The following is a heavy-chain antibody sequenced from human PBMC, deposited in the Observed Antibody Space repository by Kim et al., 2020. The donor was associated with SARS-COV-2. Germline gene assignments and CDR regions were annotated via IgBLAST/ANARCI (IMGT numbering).Heavy chain of an antibody. CDR2: INPNSGGT. J-gene: IGHJ5*02. CDR1: GYTFTGYY. D-gene: IGHD1-26*01. Sequence: ASVKVSCKASGYTFTGYYMHWVRQAPGQGLEWMGWINPNSGGTNYAQKFQGWVTMTRDTSISTAYMELSRLRSDDTAVYYCARARSIVGATTDWFDPWGQGTLVTVSS. V-gene: IGHV1-2*04. CDR3: ARARSIVGATTDWFDP.